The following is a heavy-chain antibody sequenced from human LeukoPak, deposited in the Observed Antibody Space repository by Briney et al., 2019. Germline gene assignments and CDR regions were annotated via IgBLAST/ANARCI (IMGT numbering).Heavy chain of an antibody. CDR1: GFSLSNAW. CDR2: IKSKTDGGTT. Sequence: GGSLRLSCAASGFSLSNAWVSWVRQAPGKGREWVGRIKSKTDGGTTDYAAPVKGRFTISREDSKNTLYLQMNSLKTEDTAVYYCTTVNPYFRAAAGTLIIYWGQGTLVTVSS. CDR3: TTVNPYFRAAAGTLIIY. J-gene: IGHJ4*02. D-gene: IGHD6-13*01. V-gene: IGHV3-15*01.